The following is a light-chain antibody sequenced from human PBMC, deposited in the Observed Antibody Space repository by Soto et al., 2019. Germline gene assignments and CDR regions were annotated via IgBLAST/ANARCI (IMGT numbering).Light chain of an antibody. J-gene: IGKJ5*01. Sequence: DIQMTQSPASITASXGNGVTIAXXASQSISTYLNWYQKKPGKAPNLLIYDASRLQSGVPSRFSGSGGGTDFTLSISSVQPEDFATYFCQQSYMDPITFGQGTRLEI. V-gene: IGKV1-39*01. CDR1: QSISTY. CDR3: QQSYMDPIT. CDR2: DAS.